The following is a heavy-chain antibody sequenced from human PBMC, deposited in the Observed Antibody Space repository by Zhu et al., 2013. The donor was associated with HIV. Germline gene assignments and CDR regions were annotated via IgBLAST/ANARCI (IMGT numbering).Heavy chain of an antibody. CDR1: GYSISSGYY. Sequence: QVQLQESGPGLVKPSETLSLTCAVSGYSISSGYYWGWIRQPPGKGLEWIGSIYHSGSTYYNPSLKSRVTISVDTSKNQFSLKLSSVTAADTAVYYCARGLYSGYDPFDYWGQGTLVTVSS. J-gene: IGHJ4*02. CDR2: IYHSGST. CDR3: ARGLYSGYDPFDY. V-gene: IGHV4-38-2*01. D-gene: IGHD5-12*01.